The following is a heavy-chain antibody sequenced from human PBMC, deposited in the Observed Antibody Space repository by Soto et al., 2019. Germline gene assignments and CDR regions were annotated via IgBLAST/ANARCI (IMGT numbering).Heavy chain of an antibody. CDR1: GFTFSTYW. Sequence: EVQLVESGGGLVQPGGSLRMSCAASGFTFSTYWMSWVRQAPGKGLEWVATIRQDGSEKHYVDSVEGRFTISRDNAKDSIHLQMDSLRVEDTAVYHCVRGCGRASCPYYLDVWGKGTTVTVSS. CDR2: IRQDGSEK. CDR3: VRGCGRASCPYYLDV. J-gene: IGHJ6*03. D-gene: IGHD2-2*01. V-gene: IGHV3-7*01.